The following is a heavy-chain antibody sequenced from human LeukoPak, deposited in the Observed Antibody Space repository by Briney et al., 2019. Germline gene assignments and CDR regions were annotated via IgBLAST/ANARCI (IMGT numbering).Heavy chain of an antibody. CDR1: GFTFSSYS. J-gene: IGHJ4*02. Sequence: GGSLRLSCAASGFTFSSYSMNWVRQAPGKGLEWVSSISSSSSYIYYADSVKGRFTISRDNAKNSLYLQMNSLRAEDTAVYYCASHYYDSSGYYLQAFDYWGQETLVTVSS. CDR3: ASHYYDSSGYYLQAFDY. D-gene: IGHD3-22*01. CDR2: ISSSSSYI. V-gene: IGHV3-21*01.